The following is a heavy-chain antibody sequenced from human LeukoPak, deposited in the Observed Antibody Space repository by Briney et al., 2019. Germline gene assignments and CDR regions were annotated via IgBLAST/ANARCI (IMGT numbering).Heavy chain of an antibody. V-gene: IGHV3-66*01. CDR2: IYSGGST. D-gene: IGHD6-13*01. Sequence: GGSLRLSCAASGFTVSSNYMSWVRQAPGKGLEWVSVIYSGGSTYYADSVKGRFTISRENAKNSLYLQMNSLRAEDTAVYYCTRATAGFDYWGQGTLVTVSS. J-gene: IGHJ4*02. CDR1: GFTVSSNY. CDR3: TRATAGFDY.